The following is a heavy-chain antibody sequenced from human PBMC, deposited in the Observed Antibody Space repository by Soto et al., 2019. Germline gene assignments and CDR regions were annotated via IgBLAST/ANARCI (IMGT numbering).Heavy chain of an antibody. V-gene: IGHV3-9*01. CDR2: IRWNSGNI. D-gene: IGHD3-3*01. CDR1: GFSFGDYG. J-gene: IGHJ3*02. Sequence: DVQLVESGGGLVQPGRSLRLSCVASGFSFGDYGMHWVRQAPGRGPEWVAGIRWNSGNIGYAETVKGRFTISRDNAKNSLYLQTNSLRAEDTALYYRVKEGLTSVFGLVHDGSDIWGHGTMVTVSS. CDR3: VKEGLTSVFGLVHDGSDI.